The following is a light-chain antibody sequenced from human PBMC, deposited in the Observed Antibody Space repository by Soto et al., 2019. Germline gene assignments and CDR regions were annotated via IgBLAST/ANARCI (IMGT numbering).Light chain of an antibody. CDR3: QQYHRYST. V-gene: IGKV1-39*01. J-gene: IGKJ1*01. CDR1: QSISTY. Sequence: DIQMTQSPSSLSASVGDRVTFTCRASQSISTYLNWYEQKPGKAPNLLIYGASNLQSGVPSRFSGGGSGTDFTLTISSLQPEDFGTYYCQQYHRYSTFGQGTKVDIK. CDR2: GAS.